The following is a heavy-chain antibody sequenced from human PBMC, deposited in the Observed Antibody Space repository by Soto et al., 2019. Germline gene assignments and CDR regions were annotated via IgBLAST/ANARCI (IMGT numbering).Heavy chain of an antibody. CDR2: ISWNGGSR. CDR1: GFTFNDHS. CDR3: AKDLRSTAWYSISFFDY. Sequence: GGSLRLSCAASGFTFNDHSMHWVRQAPGKGLEWVSGISWNGGSRGYADSVQGRFTISRDNAKNSLYLQMDSLKPEDTALYYCAKDLRSTAWYSISFFDYWGQGALVTVSS. V-gene: IGHV3-9*01. D-gene: IGHD6-13*01. J-gene: IGHJ4*02.